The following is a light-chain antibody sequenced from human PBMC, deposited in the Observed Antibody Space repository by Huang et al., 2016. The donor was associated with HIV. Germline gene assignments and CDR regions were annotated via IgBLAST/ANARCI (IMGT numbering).Light chain of an antibody. J-gene: IGKJ3*01. Sequence: DIQMTQSPSSLSASVGDRVTITCRASQGISSYLNWYRQKPGKAPKLLIYAASSLQSGVAARFSGSGSGTDFTLTISSLQPEDFATYYCQQSYSTPTFGPGTKVDIK. CDR1: QGISSY. CDR2: AAS. CDR3: QQSYSTPT. V-gene: IGKV1-39*01.